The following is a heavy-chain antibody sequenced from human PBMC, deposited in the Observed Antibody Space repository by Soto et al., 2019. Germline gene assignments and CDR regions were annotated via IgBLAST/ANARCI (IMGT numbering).Heavy chain of an antibody. D-gene: IGHD3-16*02. CDR1: GFTFSDYY. V-gene: IGHV3-11*01. CDR2: ISSSGSTI. J-gene: IGHJ6*02. CDR3: ARDTYYRVNVLTRNYYYYGMDV. Sequence: QVRLVESGGGLVQPGGSLRLSCAASGFTFSDYYMSWIRQAPGKGLERVSYISSSGSTIYYADSVKGRFTISTDNAKNSLYLQMNSLRAEDTAVYYFARDTYYRVNVLTRNYYYYGMDVWGQGTTVTVSS.